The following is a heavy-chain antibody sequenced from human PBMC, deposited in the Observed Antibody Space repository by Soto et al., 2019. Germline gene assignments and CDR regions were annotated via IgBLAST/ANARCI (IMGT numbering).Heavy chain of an antibody. CDR2: IYYSGST. CDR3: ARKYIKCSLIELHYYQSVRDL. J-gene: IGHJ6*01. V-gene: IGHV4-59*01. CDR1: GGSIRIYY. D-gene: IGHD2-21*01. Sequence: TERLSLPCRGSGGSIRIYYWSWIRQPPGKGMEWIGYIYYSGSTNYNPSLKSRVTISVDTSKNQFSLMLSSVTAADTDVYYCARKYIKCSLIELHYYQSVRDLWGQATTAIV.